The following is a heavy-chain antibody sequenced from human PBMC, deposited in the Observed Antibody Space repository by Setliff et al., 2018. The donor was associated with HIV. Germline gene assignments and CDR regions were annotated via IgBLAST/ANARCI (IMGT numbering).Heavy chain of an antibody. D-gene: IGHD4-4*01. V-gene: IGHV1-2*02. J-gene: IGHJ4*02. CDR1: GYTFTGYY. CDR2: LHPKTGGT. CDR3: ARAPYSSVMHYFDY. Sequence: ASVKVSCQASGYTFTGYYINWVRQTPGHGLECMGWLHPKTGGTNLAQRSQGRITMTTDTSLTTAYMELSRLRSDDTAVYYCARAPYSSVMHYFDYWGQGTLVTVSS.